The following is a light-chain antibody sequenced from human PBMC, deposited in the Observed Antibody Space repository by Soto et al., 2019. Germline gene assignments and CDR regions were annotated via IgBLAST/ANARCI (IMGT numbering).Light chain of an antibody. CDR2: SVS. Sequence: DIQMTQSPPTLSAYVGDRVTITCRASQSVNSWLAWYQQKPGRTPKLLIYSVSNLDSGVPSRFSGSGSGTEFTLTISSLQPDDFATYYCQQFSSYSRTFGQGTKVDI. CDR1: QSVNSW. CDR3: QQFSSYSRT. J-gene: IGKJ1*01. V-gene: IGKV1-5*01.